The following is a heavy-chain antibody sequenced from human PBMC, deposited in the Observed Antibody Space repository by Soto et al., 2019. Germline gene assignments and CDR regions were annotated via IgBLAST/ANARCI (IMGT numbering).Heavy chain of an antibody. V-gene: IGHV1-69*01. CDR2: IIPIFGTA. D-gene: IGHD6-19*01. J-gene: IGHJ6*02. CDR1: GGTFSSYA. Sequence: QVQLVQSGAEVKKPGSSVKVSCKASGGTFSSYAISWVRQAPGQGLEWMGGIIPIFGTANYAQKFQGRVTITADESTITASMELGSLRSEDTAVYYCARALSQWLCRTLHYYYYYGMDVWGQGTTVTVSS. CDR3: ARALSQWLCRTLHYYYYYGMDV.